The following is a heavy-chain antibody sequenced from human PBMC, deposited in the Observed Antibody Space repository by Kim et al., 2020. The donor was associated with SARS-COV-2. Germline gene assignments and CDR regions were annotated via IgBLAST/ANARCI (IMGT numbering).Heavy chain of an antibody. Sequence: GGSLRLSCAASGFTVSSNYMSWVRQAPGKGLEWVSVIYSGGSTYYADSVKGRFTISRDNSKNTLYLQMNSLRAEDTAVYYCARTYDHNAFDIWGQGTMVTVSS. CDR1: GFTVSSNY. CDR3: ARTYDHNAFDI. V-gene: IGHV3-66*01. D-gene: IGHD3-22*01. J-gene: IGHJ3*02. CDR2: IYSGGST.